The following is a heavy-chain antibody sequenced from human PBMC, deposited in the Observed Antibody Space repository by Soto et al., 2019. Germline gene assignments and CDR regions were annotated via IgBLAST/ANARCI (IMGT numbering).Heavy chain of an antibody. CDR2: INHSGST. CDR3: ARDKITGLFDY. Sequence: TLSLTCAVYGWSFHGYYLARIPQPPGTGLEWIGEINHSGSTNYNPSLKSRVTISVDTSKNQFSLKLTSVTAADTAVYYCARDKITGLFDYWGQGTLVTVSS. J-gene: IGHJ4*02. D-gene: IGHD2-8*02. V-gene: IGHV4-34*01. CDR1: GWSFHGYY.